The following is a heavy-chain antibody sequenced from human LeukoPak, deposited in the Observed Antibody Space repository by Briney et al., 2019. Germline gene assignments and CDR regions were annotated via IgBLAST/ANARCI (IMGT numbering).Heavy chain of an antibody. V-gene: IGHV1-69*05. D-gene: IGHD1-7*01. CDR3: ASRITGTTDYFDY. CDR1: GGCLSSEA. J-gene: IGHJ4*02. CDR2: SIPIFGTA. Sequence: SSVKISCRTSGGCLSSEAIRWVRNAPVLVLERMGRSIPIFGTANYAQKFQGRVTITTDEPTSTAYMELSSLRSEDTAVYYCASRITGTTDYFDYWGQGTLVTVYS.